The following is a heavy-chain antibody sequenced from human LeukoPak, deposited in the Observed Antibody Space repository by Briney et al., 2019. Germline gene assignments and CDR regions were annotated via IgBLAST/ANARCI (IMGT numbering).Heavy chain of an antibody. D-gene: IGHD3-10*01. J-gene: IGHJ4*02. Sequence: GGSLRLSCAASGFTFSSYWMSWVRQAPGKGLGWVANIKQDGTEEYYVDSVKGRFTISRDNAKNSLYLQMSSLRAEDTAVYYCARVRWSYSRDYWGQGILVTVSS. V-gene: IGHV3-7*01. CDR2: IKQDGTEE. CDR1: GFTFSSYW. CDR3: ARVRWSYSRDY.